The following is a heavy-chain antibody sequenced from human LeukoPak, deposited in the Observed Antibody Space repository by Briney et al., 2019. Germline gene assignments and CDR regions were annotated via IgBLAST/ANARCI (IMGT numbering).Heavy chain of an antibody. CDR2: IYTSGST. J-gene: IGHJ3*02. CDR3: ARVMVLGVISGSDAFDI. CDR1: GGSISSYY. V-gene: IGHV4-4*07. Sequence: SETLSLTCTVSGGSISSYYWSWIRQPAGKGLEWIGRIYTSGSTNYNPSLKSRVTMSVDTSKNQFSLKLSSVTAADTAVYYCARVMVLGVISGSDAFDIWGQGTMVTVSS. D-gene: IGHD3-10*01.